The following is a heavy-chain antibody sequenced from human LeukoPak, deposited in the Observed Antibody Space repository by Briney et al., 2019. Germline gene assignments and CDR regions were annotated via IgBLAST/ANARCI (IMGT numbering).Heavy chain of an antibody. D-gene: IGHD2-15*01. CDR1: GGSISTYY. V-gene: IGHV4-59*08. CDR3: ARMVIRAYCSGGGCYEHAFDI. Sequence: SETLSLTCTVSGGSISTYYWSWIGQPPGKGLEWIGYIYYSGSTNYNPSLKSRVTISVDTSKIQFSLKLNAVTAADTAVYYCARMVIRAYCSGGGCYEHAFDIWGQGTVVTVSS. J-gene: IGHJ3*02. CDR2: IYYSGST.